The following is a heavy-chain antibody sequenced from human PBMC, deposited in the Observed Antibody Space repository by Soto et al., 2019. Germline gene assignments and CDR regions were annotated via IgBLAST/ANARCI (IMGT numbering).Heavy chain of an antibody. V-gene: IGHV4-30-4*01. CDR2: IYYSGST. J-gene: IGHJ5*02. D-gene: IGHD6-13*01. Sequence: SETLSLTYTVSGGSISSGDYYWSWIRQPPGKGLEWIGYIYYSGSTYYNPSLKSRVTISVDTSKNQFSLKLSSVTAADTAVYYCARGLGYSSSWYGGNWFDPWGQGTLVTVSS. CDR3: ARGLGYSSSWYGGNWFDP. CDR1: GGSISSGDYY.